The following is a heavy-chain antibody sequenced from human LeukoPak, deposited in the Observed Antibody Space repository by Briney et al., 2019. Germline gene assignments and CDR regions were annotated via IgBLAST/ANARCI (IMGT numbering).Heavy chain of an antibody. CDR2: IKQDGSEK. Sequence: PGGSLRLSCAASGFTFSSYWVTWVRQAPGKGLELVANIKQDGSEKYLVDSVKGRFTIPRDNAQHSVYLQMNSLRAEDTAVYYCARDVGATVLENWGQGTLVTVSS. CDR3: ARDVGATVLEN. J-gene: IGHJ4*02. CDR1: GFTFSSYW. D-gene: IGHD1-26*01. V-gene: IGHV3-7*04.